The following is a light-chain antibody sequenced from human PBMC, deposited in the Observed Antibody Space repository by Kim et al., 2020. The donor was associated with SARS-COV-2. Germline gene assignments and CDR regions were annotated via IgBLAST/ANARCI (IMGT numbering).Light chain of an antibody. CDR1: QTVTSGK. Sequence: PGRRATLSCRASQTVTSGKLAWYQQRPGQAPRLLVHDVSNRATGIPDRFSGSGSGTDFSLTISRVEPEDFAVYFCQQYATSPPYTFGQGTKVDIK. CDR3: QQYATSPPYT. CDR2: DVS. V-gene: IGKV3-20*01. J-gene: IGKJ2*01.